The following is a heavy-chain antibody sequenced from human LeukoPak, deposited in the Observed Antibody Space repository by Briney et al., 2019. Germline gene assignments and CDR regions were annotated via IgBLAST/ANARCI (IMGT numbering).Heavy chain of an antibody. J-gene: IGHJ4*02. CDR1: GFTFSSYS. CDR2: ISWNSGSI. Sequence: GGSLRLSCAASGFTFSSYSMNWVRQAPGKGLEWVSGISWNSGSIGYADSVKGRFTISRDNAKNSLYLQMNSLRAEDTALYYCAKDTALIFGYFDYWGQGTLVTVSS. V-gene: IGHV3-9*01. CDR3: AKDTALIFGYFDY. D-gene: IGHD2-8*01.